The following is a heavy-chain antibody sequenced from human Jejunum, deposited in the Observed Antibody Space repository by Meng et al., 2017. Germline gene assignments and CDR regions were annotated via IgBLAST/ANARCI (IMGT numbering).Heavy chain of an antibody. CDR2: TYYRSKYYN. CDR3: ARDWGDVRGGFDF. V-gene: IGHV6-1*01. CDR1: GESVSSNSAA. Sequence: VHLQHPVPGLVNPSQTLSLPFAISGESVSSNSAAWNWIRQSPSRGLEWLGRTYYRSKYYNDYALSVKSRITINPDTSKNQFSLQLNSVTPEDTAIYYCARDWGDVRGGFDFWGQGTLVTVSS. D-gene: IGHD3-10*02. J-gene: IGHJ4*02.